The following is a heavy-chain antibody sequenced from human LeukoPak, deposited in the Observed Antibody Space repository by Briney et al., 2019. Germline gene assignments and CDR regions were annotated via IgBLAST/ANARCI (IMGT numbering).Heavy chain of an antibody. CDR1: GFTFSSYG. J-gene: IGHJ4*02. CDR3: AKLKYDSSGYYLDY. D-gene: IGHD3-22*01. V-gene: IGHV3-23*01. Sequence: PGGSLRLSCAAAGFTFSSYGMHWVRQAPGKGLEWVSAVSGSGGNTYYADSVKGRLTISRDNSRSTLYLQVNSLRADDTAVYYCAKLKYDSSGYYLDYWGQGTLVTVSS. CDR2: VSGSGGNT.